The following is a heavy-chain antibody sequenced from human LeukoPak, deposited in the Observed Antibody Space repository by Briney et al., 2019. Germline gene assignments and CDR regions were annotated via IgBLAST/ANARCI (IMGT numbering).Heavy chain of an antibody. CDR1: GGTFSSYA. V-gene: IGHV1-69*01. J-gene: IGHJ4*02. Sequence: SVKVSCKASGGTFSSYAISWVRQAPGQGLEWIGGIIPIFGTANYAQKFQGRVTITADESTSTAYMELSSLRSEDTAVYYCARENVLGALLSGTTSTKKYYFDYWGQGTLVTVSS. CDR2: IIPIFGTA. D-gene: IGHD1-7*01. CDR3: ARENVLGALLSGTTSTKKYYFDY.